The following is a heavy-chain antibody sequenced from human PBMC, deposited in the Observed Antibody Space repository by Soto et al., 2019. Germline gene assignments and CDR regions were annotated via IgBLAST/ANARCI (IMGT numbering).Heavy chain of an antibody. CDR2: ITRTSNYI. Sequence: PGGSLRLSCTASGFTFSDYYMNWIRQAPGKGLEWLSYITRTSNYIYYADSVKGRFTVSRDNAKNSLYLQMDSLRVDDTALYYCARELGTLGAFDIWRQGTMVTVSS. D-gene: IGHD7-27*01. CDR3: ARELGTLGAFDI. CDR1: GFTFSDYY. V-gene: IGHV3-11*01. J-gene: IGHJ3*02.